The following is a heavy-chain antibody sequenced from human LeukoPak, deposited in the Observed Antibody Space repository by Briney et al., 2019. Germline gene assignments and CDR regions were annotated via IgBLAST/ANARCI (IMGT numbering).Heavy chain of an antibody. CDR1: GGSISSGSYY. CDR3: ARSGGSYTHDAFDI. D-gene: IGHD1-26*01. Sequence: SETLSLTCTVSGGSISSGSYYWSWIRQPAGKGLEWIGCIYTSGSTNYNPSLKSRVTISVDTSKNQFSLKLSSVTAADTAVYYCARSGGSYTHDAFDIWGQGTMVTISS. J-gene: IGHJ3*02. V-gene: IGHV4-61*02. CDR2: IYTSGST.